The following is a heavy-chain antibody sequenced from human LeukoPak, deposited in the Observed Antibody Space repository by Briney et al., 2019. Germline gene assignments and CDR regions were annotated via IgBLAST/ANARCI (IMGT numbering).Heavy chain of an antibody. J-gene: IGHJ6*03. CDR3: ARVTGGYDNERYYYYYYMDV. Sequence: GGSLRLSCAASGFSVSSNYMTWVRQAPGKGLEWVSIIYSGGSTHYADSVKGRFTIPRDNSKNTLFVEMNSLRAEDTAVYYCARVTGGYDNERYYYYYYMDVWGKGTTVTVSS. CDR2: IYSGGST. D-gene: IGHD5-12*01. CDR1: GFSVSSNY. V-gene: IGHV3-53*01.